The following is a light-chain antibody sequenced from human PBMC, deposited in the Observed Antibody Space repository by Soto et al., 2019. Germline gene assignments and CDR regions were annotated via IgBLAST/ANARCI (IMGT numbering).Light chain of an antibody. CDR1: RSFASSY. J-gene: IGKJ2*01. V-gene: IGKV3-20*01. CDR3: QHYCSSPPYT. Sequence: EIVLTQSPGTLSLSPGERATLSCRASRSFASSYLAWYQQKPGQAPRLLIYAASTRATGIPDRFSGSGSATAFTLTISRLEREDSAVYYCQHYCSSPPYTFGQGTNLDIK. CDR2: AAS.